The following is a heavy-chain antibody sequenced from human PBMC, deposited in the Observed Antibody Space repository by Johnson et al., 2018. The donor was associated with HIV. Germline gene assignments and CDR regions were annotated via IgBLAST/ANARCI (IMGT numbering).Heavy chain of an antibody. J-gene: IGHJ3*02. Sequence: QVQLVESGGGLVKPGGSLRLSCAASGFTFSDYNMSWIRQAPGKGLEWVSYICYNGGTIYYADSVKGRFTISRDNAKHYLYLQMNSLRAEDTAVYYCARDRGRGGYSYGRWDAFDIWGQGTMVTVSS. CDR3: ARDRGRGGYSYGRWDAFDI. CDR2: ICYNGGTI. D-gene: IGHD5-18*01. V-gene: IGHV3-11*04. CDR1: GFTFSDYN.